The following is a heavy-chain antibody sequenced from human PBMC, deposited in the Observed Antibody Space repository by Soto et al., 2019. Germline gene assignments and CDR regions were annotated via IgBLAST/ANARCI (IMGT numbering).Heavy chain of an antibody. CDR1: GFTFSSYG. D-gene: IGHD5-18*01. J-gene: IGHJ5*02. CDR2: ISYDGSNK. CDR3: AKDGRGPYSRGRFDP. V-gene: IGHV3-30*18. Sequence: GGSLRLSCAASGFTFSSYGMHWVRQAPGKGLEWVAVISYDGSNKYYADSVKGRFTISRDNSKNTLYLQMNSLRAEDTAVYYCAKDGRGPYSRGRFDPWGQGTLVTVSS.